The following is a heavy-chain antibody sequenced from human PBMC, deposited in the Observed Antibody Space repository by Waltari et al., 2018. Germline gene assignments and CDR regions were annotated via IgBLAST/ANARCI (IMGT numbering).Heavy chain of an antibody. Sequence: QVQLVQSGAEVKKPGASVRVSCQASGYTFTSYDINWVRQAAGQGLEWMAWMNPNSGNTGYAQKFQGRITMTRNTSISTAYMELSSLRSDDTAVYYCARGHSWAARTANPFEIWGRGTLVTVSS. J-gene: IGHJ4*02. CDR2: MNPNSGNT. CDR3: ARGHSWAARTANPFEI. V-gene: IGHV1-8*01. D-gene: IGHD2-8*02. CDR1: GYTFTSYD.